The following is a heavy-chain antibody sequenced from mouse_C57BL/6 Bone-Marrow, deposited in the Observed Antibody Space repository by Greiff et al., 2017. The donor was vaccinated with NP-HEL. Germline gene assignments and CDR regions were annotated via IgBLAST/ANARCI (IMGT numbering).Heavy chain of an antibody. Sequence: QVQLKQPGAELVKPGASVKVSCKASGYTFTSYWMHWVKQRPGQGLEWIGRIHPSDSDTNYNQKFKGKATLTVDKSSSTAYMQLSSLTSEDSAVYYCAIAGGPDYFWFAYWGQGTLVTVSA. CDR2: IHPSDSDT. CDR3: AIAGGPDYFWFAY. J-gene: IGHJ3*01. D-gene: IGHD1-1*01. CDR1: GYTFTSYW. V-gene: IGHV1-74*01.